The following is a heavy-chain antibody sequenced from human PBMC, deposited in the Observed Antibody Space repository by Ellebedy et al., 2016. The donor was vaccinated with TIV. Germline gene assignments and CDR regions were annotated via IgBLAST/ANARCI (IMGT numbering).Heavy chain of an antibody. CDR2: IVGVTGKT. V-gene: IGHV1-58*01. Sequence: SVKVSXXASGFTFSNSAVQWVRQARGRRLEWIGWIVGVTGKTYYAQKFQERVAITRDMATNTAHLELSGLTTDDTALYYCATDNMVDFHWGQGTLVTVSS. J-gene: IGHJ4*02. D-gene: IGHD4/OR15-4a*01. CDR1: GFTFSNSA. CDR3: ATDNMVDFH.